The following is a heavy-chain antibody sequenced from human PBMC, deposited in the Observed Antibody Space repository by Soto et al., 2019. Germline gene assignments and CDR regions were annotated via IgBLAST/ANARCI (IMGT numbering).Heavy chain of an antibody. V-gene: IGHV3-23*01. CDR3: AKQSKRWGDSCFDP. CDR1: GFTFNTYA. Sequence: EVQLLESGGGLVQPGGSLRLSCAASGFTFNTYAISWVRQAPGKGLEWVSGISGSGGSTYYADSVKGRFTISRDDSKDAVYLQMNGRRVDDTAVYYCAKQSKRWGDSCFDPWGQGTLVTVSS. D-gene: IGHD3-16*01. J-gene: IGHJ5*02. CDR2: ISGSGGST.